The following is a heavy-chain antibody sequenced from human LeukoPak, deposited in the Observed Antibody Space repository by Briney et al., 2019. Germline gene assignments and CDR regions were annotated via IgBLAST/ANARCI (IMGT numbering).Heavy chain of an antibody. V-gene: IGHV3-23*01. CDR3: AKDRARGGTTDFDY. Sequence: QTGGSLRLSCTASGFTLGDYAMSWFRQAPGKGLEWVSAISGSADSTYYADSVKGQFAISRDNSKNTLYLQMDSLRGEDTAVYFCAKDRARGGTTDFDYWGQGTLVTVSS. D-gene: IGHD1-7*01. CDR2: ISGSADST. CDR1: GFTLGDYA. J-gene: IGHJ4*02.